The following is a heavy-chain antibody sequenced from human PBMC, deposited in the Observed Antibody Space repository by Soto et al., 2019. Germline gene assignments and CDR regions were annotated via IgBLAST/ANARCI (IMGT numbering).Heavy chain of an antibody. D-gene: IGHD4-17*01. CDR1: GFTFSSYS. CDR3: ARLGFGDPLDY. CDR2: ISSSSSTI. Sequence: GGSLRLSCAASGFTFSSYSMNWVRQAPGKGLEWVSYISSSSSTIYYADSVKGRFTISRDNAKNSLYLQMNSLRAEDTAVYYCARLGFGDPLDYWGQGTLVTVSS. V-gene: IGHV3-48*01. J-gene: IGHJ4*02.